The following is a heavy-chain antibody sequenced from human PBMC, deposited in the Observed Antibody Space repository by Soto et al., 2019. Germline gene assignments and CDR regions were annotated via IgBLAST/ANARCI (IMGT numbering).Heavy chain of an antibody. CDR1: GFSFSNAW. V-gene: IGHV3-23*01. CDR3: VKGGGDYYYDYFDY. D-gene: IGHD3-22*01. J-gene: IGHJ4*02. Sequence: GGSLRLSCAASGFSFSNAWMSWVRQTPGKGLEWVSTISTSDGNTYYADSVKGRFTVSRDNSKNTLYLQMSSLRAEDTAVYYCVKGGGDYYYDYFDYWGQGTLVTVSS. CDR2: ISTSDGNT.